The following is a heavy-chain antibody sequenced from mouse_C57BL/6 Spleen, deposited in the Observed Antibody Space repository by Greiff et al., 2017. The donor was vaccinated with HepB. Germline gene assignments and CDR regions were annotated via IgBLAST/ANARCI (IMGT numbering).Heavy chain of an antibody. V-gene: IGHV5-12*01. CDR1: GFTFSDYY. CDR2: ISNGGGST. Sequence: EVQLVESGGGLVQPGGSLKLSCAASGFTFSDYYMYWVRQTPEKRLEWVAYISNGGGSTYYPDTVKGRFTISRDNAKNTLYLQMSRLKSEDTAMYYCASYWDVGYWGQGTTLTVSS. D-gene: IGHD4-1*01. J-gene: IGHJ2*01. CDR3: ASYWDVGY.